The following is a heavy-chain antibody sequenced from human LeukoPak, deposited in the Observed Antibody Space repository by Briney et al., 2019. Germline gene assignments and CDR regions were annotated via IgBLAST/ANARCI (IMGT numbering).Heavy chain of an antibody. V-gene: IGHV3-66*01. J-gene: IGHJ1*01. CDR2: IHSGGST. CDR1: GFTFNNAW. CDR3: ARDAYCGGDCYFAFQH. Sequence: GGSLRLSCAASGFTFNNAWMSWVRQAPGKGLEWVSVIHSGGSTYYADSVRDRFIISRDNSKNTLYLQMNSLRAEDTAVYYCARDAYCGGDCYFAFQHWGQGTLVTVSS. D-gene: IGHD2-21*02.